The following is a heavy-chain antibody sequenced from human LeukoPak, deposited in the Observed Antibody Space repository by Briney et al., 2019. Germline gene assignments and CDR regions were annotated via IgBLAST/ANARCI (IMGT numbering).Heavy chain of an antibody. V-gene: IGHV4-61*01. J-gene: IGHJ3*02. D-gene: IGHD2-8*01. Sequence: SETLSLTCTVSGGSVSSGTYYWSWIRQPPGKGLEWIGYIYYSGSTNYNPSLKSRVTISVDTSKNQCSLKLSSVTTADTAVYYCTRSTNLEAFDIWGQGTMVTVSS. CDR1: GGSVSSGTYY. CDR2: IYYSGST. CDR3: TRSTNLEAFDI.